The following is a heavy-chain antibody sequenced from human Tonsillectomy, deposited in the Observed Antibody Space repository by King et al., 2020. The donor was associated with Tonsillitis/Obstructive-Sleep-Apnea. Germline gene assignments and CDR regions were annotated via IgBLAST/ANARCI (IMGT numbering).Heavy chain of an antibody. J-gene: IGHJ4*02. V-gene: IGHV3-74*03. D-gene: IGHD2-8*01. Sequence: VQLVESGGGVVQPGGSLRLSCVASRFTFSSYWMHWVRHAPGKGLVWVSRINSDGNSTTYADSVKGRFNVSRDNDKNTLYLQMNSLGAEDTAVYLCARGRGFCGDGVCIPRCFDDGGQGSLVAVSS. CDR3: ARGRGFCGDGVCIPRCFDD. CDR1: RFTFSSYW. CDR2: INSDGNST.